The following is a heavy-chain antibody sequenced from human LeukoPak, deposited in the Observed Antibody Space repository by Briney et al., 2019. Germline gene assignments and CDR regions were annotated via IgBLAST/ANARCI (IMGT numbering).Heavy chain of an antibody. V-gene: IGHV1-69*13. D-gene: IGHD2-2*01. CDR2: IIPIFGTA. Sequence: GASVKVSCKASGGTFSSYAISWVRQAPGQGLEWMGGIIPIFGTANYAQKFQGRVTITADESTSTAYMELSSLRSEDTAVYYCARVPGVGPAAYDAFDIWGQGTMVTVSS. CDR1: GGTFSSYA. CDR3: ARVPGVGPAAYDAFDI. J-gene: IGHJ3*02.